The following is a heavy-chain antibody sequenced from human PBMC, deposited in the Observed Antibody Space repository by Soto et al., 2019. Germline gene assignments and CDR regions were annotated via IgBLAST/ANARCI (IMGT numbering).Heavy chain of an antibody. Sequence: SLRLSCAASGFTFSSYGMHWVRQAPGKGLEWVAVISYDGSNKYYADSVKGRFTISRDNSKNTLYLQMNSLRAEDTAVYYCAKDLEIVVVAATPDYCGQGTLVTVYS. CDR2: ISYDGSNK. CDR3: AKDLEIVVVAATPDY. J-gene: IGHJ4*02. CDR1: GFTFSSYG. V-gene: IGHV3-30*18. D-gene: IGHD2-15*01.